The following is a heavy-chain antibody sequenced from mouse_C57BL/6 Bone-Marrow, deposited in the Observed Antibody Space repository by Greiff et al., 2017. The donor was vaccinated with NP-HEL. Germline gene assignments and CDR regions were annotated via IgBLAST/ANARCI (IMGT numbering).Heavy chain of an antibody. CDR3: TGEYCGSYVGV. Sequence: VQLQQPGAELVRPGSSVKLSCKASGYTFTSYWMHWVKQRPIQGLEWIGNIDPSDSETHYNQKFKDKATLTVDKSSSTTYMQLSSLTSEDSAVYYSTGEYCGSYVGVWGTGTTVTV. CDR1: GYTFTSYW. V-gene: IGHV1-52*01. D-gene: IGHD5-1*01. J-gene: IGHJ1*03. CDR2: IDPSDSET.